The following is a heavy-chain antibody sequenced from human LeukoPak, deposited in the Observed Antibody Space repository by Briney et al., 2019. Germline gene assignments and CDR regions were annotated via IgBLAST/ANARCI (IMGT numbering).Heavy chain of an antibody. J-gene: IGHJ6*03. CDR2: INHSGST. V-gene: IGHV4-34*01. Sequence: PSETLSLTCAVYGGSFSGYYWSWIRQPPGKGLEWIGEINHSGSTNYNPSLKSRVTISVDTSKNQFSLKLSSVTAADTAVYYCARVPGYYYYYMTSGAKGPRSPSP. CDR1: GGSFSGYY. CDR3: ARVPGYYYYYMTS.